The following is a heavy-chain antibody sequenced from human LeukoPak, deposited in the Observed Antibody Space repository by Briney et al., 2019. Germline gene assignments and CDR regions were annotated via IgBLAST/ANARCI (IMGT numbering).Heavy chain of an antibody. CDR2: IYPGDFDT. Sequence: PGESLKISCEGSGYRFTSYWIAWVRQMPGKGLEWMGIIYPGDFDTRYSPSFQGQVAISADKSISTAYLQWSSLRASDTAIYYCARPSFSGTTRAFDIWGQGTMVTVSS. V-gene: IGHV5-51*01. J-gene: IGHJ3*02. CDR1: GYRFTSYW. D-gene: IGHD1-7*01. CDR3: ARPSFSGTTRAFDI.